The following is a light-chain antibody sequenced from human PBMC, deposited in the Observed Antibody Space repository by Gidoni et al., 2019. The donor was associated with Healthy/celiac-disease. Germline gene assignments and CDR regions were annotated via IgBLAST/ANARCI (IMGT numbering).Light chain of an antibody. V-gene: IGKV1-39*01. J-gene: IGKJ4*01. CDR1: QSISSY. CDR3: QQSYSTLPLT. Sequence: DIQMTQSPSSLSASVGDRVTITCRASQSISSYLNWYQQKPGIAPKLLIYAASSLQSGVTSRFSGSGSGTDFTLTISSLQPEDFATYYCQQSYSTLPLTFGGGTKVEIK. CDR2: AAS.